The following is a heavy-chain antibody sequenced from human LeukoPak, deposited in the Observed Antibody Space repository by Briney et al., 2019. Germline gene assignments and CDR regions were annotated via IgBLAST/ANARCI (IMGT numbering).Heavy chain of an antibody. CDR1: GFTFSSYA. CDR2: ISGSGGRT. CDR3: AKGMAPYGSGSLFDY. Sequence: PGGSLRLSCAASGFTFSSYAMSWVRQAPGKGLEWVSAISGSGGRTYYADSVKGRFTISRDNSKNTLYLQMNSLRAEDTAVYYCAKGMAPYGSGSLFDYWGQGTLVTVSS. D-gene: IGHD3-10*01. J-gene: IGHJ4*02. V-gene: IGHV3-23*01.